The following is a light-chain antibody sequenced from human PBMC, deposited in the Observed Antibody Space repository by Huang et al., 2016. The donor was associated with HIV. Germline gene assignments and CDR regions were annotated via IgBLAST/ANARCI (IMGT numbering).Light chain of an antibody. Sequence: EIVLTQSPGTLSLSPGERATLSCRASQSVSSSYLGWYQPKPGQAPRLLIYGAASRATGIPDRFSGSGSGTDFTRTISRLEPEDFAVYYCQQYGSSPGTFGQGTKVEVK. J-gene: IGKJ1*01. V-gene: IGKV3-20*01. CDR1: QSVSSSY. CDR3: QQYGSSPGT. CDR2: GAA.